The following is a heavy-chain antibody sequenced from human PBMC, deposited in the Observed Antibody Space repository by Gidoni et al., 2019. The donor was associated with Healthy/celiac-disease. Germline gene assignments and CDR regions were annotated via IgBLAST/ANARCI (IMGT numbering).Heavy chain of an antibody. CDR3: ARDAQSGWYGVVYYYYYYMDV. CDR1: GYTFTSYY. V-gene: IGHV1-46*01. D-gene: IGHD6-19*01. J-gene: IGHJ6*03. CDR2: INPSGGST. Sequence: QVQLVQSGAEVKKPGASVKVSCKASGYTFTSYYMHWVRQAPGQGLEWMGIINPSGGSTSYAQKFQGRVTMTRDTSTSTVYMELSSLRSEDTAVYYCARDAQSGWYGVVYYYYYYMDVWGKGTTVTVSS.